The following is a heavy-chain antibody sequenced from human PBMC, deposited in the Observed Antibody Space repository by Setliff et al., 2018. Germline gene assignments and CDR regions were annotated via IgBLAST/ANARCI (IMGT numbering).Heavy chain of an antibody. J-gene: IGHJ6*02. CDR3: ARESYNFWSGYYDYYYYYGMDV. CDR2: ISGSGGST. CDR1: GFTFSSYA. D-gene: IGHD3-3*01. V-gene: IGHV3-23*01. Sequence: GGSLRLSCAASGFTFSSYAMSWVRQAPGKGLGWVSAISGSGGSTYYADSVKGRFTISRDNSKNSLYLQMNSLRAEDTAVYYCARESYNFWSGYYDYYYYYGMDVWGQGTTVTVSS.